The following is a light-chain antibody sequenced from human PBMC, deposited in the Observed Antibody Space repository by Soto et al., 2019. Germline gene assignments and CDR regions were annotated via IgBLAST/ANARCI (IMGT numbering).Light chain of an antibody. Sequence: DIQMTQSPSTLSASVGDRVTITCRASQSISSWLAWYQQKPGKAPKLLIYKASSLESGVPSRFSGSGYGTEFILTISSLQPDDFATYYCQQFSLYWAFGQGTKVDIK. J-gene: IGKJ1*01. V-gene: IGKV1-5*03. CDR3: QQFSLYWA. CDR1: QSISSW. CDR2: KAS.